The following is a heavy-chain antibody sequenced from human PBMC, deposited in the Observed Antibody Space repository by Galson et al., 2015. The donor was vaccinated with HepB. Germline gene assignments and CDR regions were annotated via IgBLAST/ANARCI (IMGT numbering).Heavy chain of an antibody. V-gene: IGHV3-23*01. J-gene: IGHJ4*02. D-gene: IGHD3-10*01. CDR1: GFTFSSYA. Sequence: SLRLSCAASGFTFSSYAMSWVRQAPGKGLEWVSAISGSGGSTYYADSVKGRFTISRDNSKNTLYLQMYSLRAEDTAVYYCAAGGALGALVLWGQGTLVTVSS. CDR3: AAGGALGALVL. CDR2: ISGSGGST.